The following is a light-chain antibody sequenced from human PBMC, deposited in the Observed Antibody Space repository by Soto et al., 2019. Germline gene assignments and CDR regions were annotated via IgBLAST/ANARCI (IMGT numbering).Light chain of an antibody. CDR2: DVN. CDR3: ASYTRTTTLV. Sequence: QSVLTQPASVSGSPGQSITISCTGTISDIGGYNFISWYQHHPGKAPKLVIYDVNNRPSGISYRFSGPKSGNTASLTISGLQAEDEADYYCASYTRTTTLVFGGGTKLTVL. V-gene: IGLV2-14*01. J-gene: IGLJ2*01. CDR1: ISDIGGYNF.